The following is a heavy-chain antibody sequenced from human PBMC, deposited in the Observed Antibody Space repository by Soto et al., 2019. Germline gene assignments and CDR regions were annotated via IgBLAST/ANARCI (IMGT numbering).Heavy chain of an antibody. CDR1: GITFDDFA. D-gene: IGHD3-10*01. Sequence: EVQLVESGGGLVQPGRSLRLSCAASGITFDDFAMHWVRQAPGKGLEWVSGINWDGDFIDYADSVKGRLTISRDKAQNSLYLQMTNLGREDTALYFCALGSCSSFYSLTYWGQGTLVTVSS. J-gene: IGHJ4*02. CDR3: ALGSCSSFYSLTY. CDR2: INWDGDFI. V-gene: IGHV3-9*01.